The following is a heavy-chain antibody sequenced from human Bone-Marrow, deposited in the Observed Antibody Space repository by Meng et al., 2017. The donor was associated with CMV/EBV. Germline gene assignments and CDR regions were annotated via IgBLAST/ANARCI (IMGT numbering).Heavy chain of an antibody. CDR1: SISSSSYY. D-gene: IGHD6-6*01. CDR2: IYYSGST. V-gene: IGHV4-39*01. Sequence: SISSSSYYWGWIRQPPGKGLEWIGSIYYSGSTYYNPSLKSRVTISVDTSKNQFSLKLSSVTAADTAVYYCARRLEQLLDGLGPFDYWGQGTLVTVSS. J-gene: IGHJ4*02. CDR3: ARRLEQLLDGLGPFDY.